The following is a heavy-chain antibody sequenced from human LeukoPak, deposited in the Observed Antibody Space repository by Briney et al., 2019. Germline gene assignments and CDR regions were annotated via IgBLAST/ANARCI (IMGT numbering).Heavy chain of an antibody. CDR2: ISSSSSYI. V-gene: IGHV3-21*01. J-gene: IGHJ4*02. Sequence: GGSLRLSCAASGFTFSSYSMNWVRQAPGKGLEWVSSISSSSSYIYYADSVKGRFTISRDNAKNSLYLQMNSLRAEDTAVYYCARITIFGVEEEDYFDYWGQGTLVTVSS. CDR1: GFTFSSYS. D-gene: IGHD3-3*01. CDR3: ARITIFGVEEEDYFDY.